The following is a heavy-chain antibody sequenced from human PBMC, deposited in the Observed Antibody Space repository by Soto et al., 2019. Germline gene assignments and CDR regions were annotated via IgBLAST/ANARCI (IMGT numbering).Heavy chain of an antibody. Sequence: EVQLLESGGGLVQPGGSLRLSCAASGFTFSNYGMTWVRQAPGKGLEWVSGMSRDGGVTDYTDSVKGRFTISRDISKNTLYLQMNSLRAEDTAVYYCAKIDTLNPQSSGWANRFAYWGQGTVVSVSS. CDR1: GFTFSNYG. CDR2: MSRDGGVT. J-gene: IGHJ4*02. D-gene: IGHD6-19*01. CDR3: AKIDTLNPQSSGWANRFAY. V-gene: IGHV3-23*01.